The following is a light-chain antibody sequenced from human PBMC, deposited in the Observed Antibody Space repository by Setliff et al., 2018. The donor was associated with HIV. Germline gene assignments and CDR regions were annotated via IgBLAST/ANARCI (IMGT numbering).Light chain of an antibody. CDR3: SSFTSSSSYV. Sequence: QSVLTQPASVSGSPGQSITISCTGTSNDFGSYDYVSWYQHQPGKVSKLMIYEVSNRPSGVSDRFSGSKSGNTASLTISGLQTEDEADYSCSSFTSSSSYVVGTGTKVTVL. J-gene: IGLJ1*01. CDR2: EVS. CDR1: SNDFGSYDY. V-gene: IGLV2-14*01.